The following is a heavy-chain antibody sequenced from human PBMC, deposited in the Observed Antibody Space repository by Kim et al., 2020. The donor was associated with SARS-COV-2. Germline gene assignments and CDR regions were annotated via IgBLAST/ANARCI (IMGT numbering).Heavy chain of an antibody. J-gene: IGHJ5*02. Sequence: GGSLRLSCAASGFTFSSYSMNWVRQAPGKGLEWVSSISSSSSYIYYADSEKGRFTISRDNAKNSLYLQMNSLRAEDTAVYYCARDFLPSRPSGGMATIPWGQGTLVTGSS. V-gene: IGHV3-21*01. CDR2: ISSSSSYI. CDR3: ARDFLPSRPSGGMATIP. D-gene: IGHD5-12*01. CDR1: GFTFSSYS.